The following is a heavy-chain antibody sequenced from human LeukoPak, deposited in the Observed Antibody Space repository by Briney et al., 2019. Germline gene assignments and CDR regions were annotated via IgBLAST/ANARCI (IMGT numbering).Heavy chain of an antibody. CDR2: IFYSGST. V-gene: IGHV4-39*07. J-gene: IGHJ3*02. CDR1: GGSISSSSHY. CDR3: ARGGLRYFDWLLNIAFDI. D-gene: IGHD3-9*01. Sequence: PSETLSLTCTVSGGSISSSSHYWGWIRQPPGKGLEWIGSIFYSGSTYYNLSLKSRVTISVDTSKNQFSLKLSSVTAADTAVYYCARGGLRYFDWLLNIAFDIWGQGTMVTVSS.